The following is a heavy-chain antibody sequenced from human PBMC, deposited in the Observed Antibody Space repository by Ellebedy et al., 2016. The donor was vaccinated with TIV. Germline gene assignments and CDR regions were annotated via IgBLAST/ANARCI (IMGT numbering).Heavy chain of an antibody. CDR2: INHGGGA. D-gene: IGHD3-10*01. CDR1: GGSFSGYY. Sequence: SQTLSLTCAVYGGSFSGYYGMWVSQPPGKGLEWIGEINHGGGAYYNPSLRSRVTISADTSKNHFSLTMTSVTAADTAIYYCARDQMYGSGTYVRPSGLWWGFDLWGPGTLVTVSS. V-gene: IGHV4-34*01. J-gene: IGHJ5*02. CDR3: ARDQMYGSGTYVRPSGLWWGFDL.